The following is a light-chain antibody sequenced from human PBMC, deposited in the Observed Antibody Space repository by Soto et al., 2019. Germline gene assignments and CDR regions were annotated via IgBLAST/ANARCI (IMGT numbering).Light chain of an antibody. J-gene: IGLJ2*01. CDR3: SSFAGNNHLV. CDR1: SSDVGGYNY. Sequence: QSALTQPPSASGSPGQSVTISCTGASSDVGGYNYVSWYQQHPGKAPKLMISEVSKRPSGVPGRFSGSKSGNTASLTVSGLQDEDEADYYCSSFAGNNHLVFGGGTKLTVL. CDR2: EVS. V-gene: IGLV2-8*01.